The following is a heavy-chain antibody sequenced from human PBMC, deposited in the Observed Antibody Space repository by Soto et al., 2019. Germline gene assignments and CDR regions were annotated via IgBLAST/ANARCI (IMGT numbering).Heavy chain of an antibody. CDR2: IYYSGST. V-gene: IGHV4-31*03. D-gene: IGHD1-26*01. Sequence: SETLSLTCTVSGGSISSGGYYWSWIRQHPGKGLEWIGYIYYSGSTYYNPSLKSRVTISVDTSKNQFSLKLSSVTAADTAVYYCARDIGANSGTNWFDPWRQGTLVTGS. CDR3: ARDIGANSGTNWFDP. CDR1: GGSISSGGYY. J-gene: IGHJ5*02.